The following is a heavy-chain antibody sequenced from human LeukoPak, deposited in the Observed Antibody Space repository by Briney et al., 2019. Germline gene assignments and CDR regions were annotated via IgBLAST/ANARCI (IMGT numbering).Heavy chain of an antibody. Sequence: GGSLTLSCAASRFSFSSYGMNWVRQAPGQGLEWISYISRSSGNIRYADSVKGRFTISRDNAKNSLFLQMNSLRVEDTAVYYCARAYHFENGGYYRHFDFWGQGTLVIVSS. J-gene: IGHJ4*02. D-gene: IGHD3-22*01. CDR2: ISRSSGNI. CDR3: ARAYHFENGGYYRHFDF. V-gene: IGHV3-48*01. CDR1: RFSFSSYG.